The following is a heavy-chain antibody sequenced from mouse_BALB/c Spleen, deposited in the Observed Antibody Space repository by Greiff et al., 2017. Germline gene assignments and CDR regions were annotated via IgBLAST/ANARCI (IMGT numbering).Heavy chain of an antibody. V-gene: IGHV2-2*02. CDR1: GFSLTSYG. CDR2: IWSGGST. J-gene: IGHJ4*01. Sequence: VKLMESGPGLVQPSQSLSITCTVSGFSLTSYGVHWVRQSPGKGLEWLGVIWSGGSTDYNAAFISRLSISKDNSKSQVFFKMNSLQANDTAIYYCARLAYYRYEMDYWGQGTSVTVSS. CDR3: ARLAYYRYEMDY. D-gene: IGHD2-14*01.